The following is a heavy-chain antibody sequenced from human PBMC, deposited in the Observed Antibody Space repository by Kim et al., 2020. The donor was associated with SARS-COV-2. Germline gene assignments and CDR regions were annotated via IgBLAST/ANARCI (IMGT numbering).Heavy chain of an antibody. J-gene: IGHJ3*01. CDR2: ISSSSSYI. D-gene: IGHD3-16*01. V-gene: IGHV3-21*01. CDR3: TRDYRLGDGPS. CDR1: GFTFSTYT. Sequence: GGSLRLSCAAPGFTFSTYTMNWVRQAPGKGLEWVSSISSSSSYIYYADSVKGRFTISRDNAKNSLYLQMTSLRAEDTAVYYCTRDYRLGDGPSWGQGTMVSVSS.